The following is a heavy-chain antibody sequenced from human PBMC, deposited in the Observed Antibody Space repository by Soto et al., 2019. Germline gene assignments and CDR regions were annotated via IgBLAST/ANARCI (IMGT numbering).Heavy chain of an antibody. D-gene: IGHD2-8*02. CDR1: GYSFTGYY. CDR2: INPDSGAT. J-gene: IGHJ4*02. Sequence: HEHLVQSGAEVKRPGASLKVSCKASGYSFTGYYIHWVRQAPGQGLEWMGWINPDSGATNYAQNFQGRFPLTSDTSISTASMDLTSLTSDDTAVYYCARGDYGTGGYPFPYFDYRGQGTLVIVSS. CDR3: ARGDYGTGGYPFPYFDY. V-gene: IGHV1-2*02.